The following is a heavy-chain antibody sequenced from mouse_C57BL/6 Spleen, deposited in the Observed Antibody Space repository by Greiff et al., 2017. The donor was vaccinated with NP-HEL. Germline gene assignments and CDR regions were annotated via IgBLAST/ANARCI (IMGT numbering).Heavy chain of an antibody. CDR1: GYTFPSYW. J-gene: IGHJ2*01. CDR2: INPSSGYT. Sequence: VKLQESGAELAKPGASVKLSCMASGYTFPSYWMHWVNQRPGPGLEWIGYINPSSGYTKYNQKFKDKATLTADKSSRTSYMQLSSLTYEDAAAYYCAREEDYGTYYFDYWGQGTTLTVSS. D-gene: IGHD1-1*01. CDR3: AREEDYGTYYFDY. V-gene: IGHV1-7*01.